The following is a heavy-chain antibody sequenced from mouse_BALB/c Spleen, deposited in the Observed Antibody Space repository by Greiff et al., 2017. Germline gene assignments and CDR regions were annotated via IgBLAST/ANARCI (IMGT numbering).Heavy chain of an antibody. D-gene: IGHD3-1*01. CDR3: AGVGLDYYAMDY. Sequence: DVQLQESGPGLVKPSQSLSLTCSVTGYSITSGYYWNWIRQFPGNKLEWMGYISYDGSNNYNPSLKNRISITRDTSKNQFFLKLNSVTTEDTATYYCAGVGLDYYAMDYWGQGTSVTVSS. CDR2: ISYDGSN. V-gene: IGHV3-6*02. CDR1: GYSITSGYY. J-gene: IGHJ4*01.